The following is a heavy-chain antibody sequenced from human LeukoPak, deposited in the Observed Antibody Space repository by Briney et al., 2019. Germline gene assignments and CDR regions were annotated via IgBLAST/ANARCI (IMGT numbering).Heavy chain of an antibody. J-gene: IGHJ4*02. CDR1: VGSISIYY. CDR2: IYTSGST. D-gene: IGHD6-13*01. Sequence: PSHSLSLTCTVSVGSISIYYWTWVRQPAGKGLEWMGRIYTSGSTNYSPSLKSRVTIAVDTSKNEFSLKLNSVTAADTAVYYCARESPVAGTARYLDSWGQGTLVTVSS. CDR3: ARESPVAGTARYLDS. V-gene: IGHV4-4*07.